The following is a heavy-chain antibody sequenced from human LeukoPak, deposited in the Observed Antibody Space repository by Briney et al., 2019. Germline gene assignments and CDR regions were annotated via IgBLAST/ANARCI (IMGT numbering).Heavy chain of an antibody. CDR2: ISYDGSNK. Sequence: GGSLRLSCAASGFTFSSYGMHWVRQAPGKGLEWVAVISYDGSNKYYADSVEGRFTISRDNSKNTVFLQMNSLRAEDTAMYYCARDSPGAENDFDYWGQGTLVTVSS. J-gene: IGHJ4*02. D-gene: IGHD1-1*01. CDR3: ARDSPGAENDFDY. CDR1: GFTFSSYG. V-gene: IGHV3-30*03.